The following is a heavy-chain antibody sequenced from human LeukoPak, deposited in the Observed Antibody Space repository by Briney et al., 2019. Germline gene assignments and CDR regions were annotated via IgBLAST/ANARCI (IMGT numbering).Heavy chain of an antibody. CDR2: IYTSGST. V-gene: IGHV4-61*02. Sequence: SETLSLTCTVSGGSISSGGYYWSWIRQPAGKGLEWIGRIYTSGSTNYNPSLKSRVTISVDTSKNQFSLKLSSVTAADTAVYYCATHLTGTDWYFDLWGRGTLVTVSS. J-gene: IGHJ2*01. CDR3: ATHLTGTDWYFDL. CDR1: GGSISSGGYY. D-gene: IGHD1/OR15-1a*01.